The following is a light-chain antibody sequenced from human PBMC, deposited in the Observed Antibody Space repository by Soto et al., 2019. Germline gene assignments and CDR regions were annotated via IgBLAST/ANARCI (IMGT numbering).Light chain of an antibody. CDR3: CSYAGSVV. Sequence: QSVLTQPRSVSGSPGQSVTISCTGTSGDVGGYNYVSWYQQHPGKAPKLMIYDVSKRPSGVPDRFSGSKSGNTASLTISGLQAEDEADYYCCSYAGSVVFGGGTKLTVL. CDR1: SGDVGGYNY. CDR2: DVS. V-gene: IGLV2-11*01. J-gene: IGLJ3*02.